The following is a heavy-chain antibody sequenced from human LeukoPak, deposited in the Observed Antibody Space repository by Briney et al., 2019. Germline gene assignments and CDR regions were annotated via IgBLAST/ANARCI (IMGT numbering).Heavy chain of an antibody. CDR3: ARAPHYSNYGPYYYGMDV. Sequence: GGSLRLSCAASGFTFSSYAMHWVRQAPGKGLEWVSYISSSSSYTNYADSVKGRFTISRDNAKNSLYLQMNSLRAEDTAVYYCARAPHYSNYGPYYYGMDVWGQGTTVTVSS. V-gene: IGHV3-21*05. CDR1: GFTFSSYA. J-gene: IGHJ6*02. D-gene: IGHD4-11*01. CDR2: ISSSSSYT.